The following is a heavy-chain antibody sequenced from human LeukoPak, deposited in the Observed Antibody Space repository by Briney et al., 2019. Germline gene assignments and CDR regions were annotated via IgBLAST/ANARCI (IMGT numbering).Heavy chain of an antibody. CDR1: GFSVSNNY. Sequence: QAGGSLRLSCAASGFSVSNNYMKWVRQAPGKGLEWVSDIYRGGATNYADSVKGRFTISRDNSENTLYLQMNSLRADDTAVYYCATPLTGLHFRGQGTLVTVSS. CDR2: IYRGGAT. CDR3: ATPLTGLHF. D-gene: IGHD1-14*01. V-gene: IGHV3-53*01. J-gene: IGHJ4*02.